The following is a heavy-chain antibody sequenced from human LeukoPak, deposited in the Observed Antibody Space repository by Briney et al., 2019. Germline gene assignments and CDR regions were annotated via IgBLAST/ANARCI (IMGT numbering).Heavy chain of an antibody. Sequence: PGGSLRLFCAASGFSFHNFVMSWVRQAPGKGLEFVSALTFSGSSTYNSDSVKGRFTISRDNSKNTLYLQMNSLRAEDAAVYYCARLGPFWSGPWDFDYWGLGTLVTVSS. CDR1: GFSFHNFV. D-gene: IGHD3-3*01. CDR3: ARLGPFWSGPWDFDY. J-gene: IGHJ4*02. V-gene: IGHV3-23*01. CDR2: LTFSGSST.